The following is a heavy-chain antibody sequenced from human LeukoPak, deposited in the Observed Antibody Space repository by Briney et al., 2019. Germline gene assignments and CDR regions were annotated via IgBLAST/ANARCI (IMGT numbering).Heavy chain of an antibody. CDR1: GYSFTSYW. J-gene: IGHJ4*02. D-gene: IGHD3-22*01. CDR2: IYPGDSDT. V-gene: IGHV5-51*01. Sequence: GESPKISCKGSGYSFTSYWIGWVRQMPGKGLEWMGIIYPGDSDTRYSPSFQGQVTISADKSISTAYLQWSSLKASDTAMYYCARHRQEYYYDSSGYYLDYWGQGTLVTVSS. CDR3: ARHRQEYYYDSSGYYLDY.